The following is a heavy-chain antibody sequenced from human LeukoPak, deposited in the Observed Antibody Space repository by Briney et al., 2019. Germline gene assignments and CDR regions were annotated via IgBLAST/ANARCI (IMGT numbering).Heavy chain of an antibody. CDR3: ARGGKDIVVVVAAIEFGFDP. J-gene: IGHJ5*02. CDR1: GFTFSSYW. Sequence: GGSLRLSCAASGFTFSSYWMSWVRQAPGKGLEWVANIKQDGSEKYYVDSVKGRFTISRDNAKNSLYLQMNSLRAEDTAVYYCARGGKDIVVVVAAIEFGFDPWGQGTLVTVSS. V-gene: IGHV3-7*01. D-gene: IGHD2-15*01. CDR2: IKQDGSEK.